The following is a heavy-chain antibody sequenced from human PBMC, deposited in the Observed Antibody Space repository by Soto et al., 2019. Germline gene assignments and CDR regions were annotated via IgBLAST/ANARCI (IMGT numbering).Heavy chain of an antibody. Sequence: GGSLKISYRRPGYTFTDYWIGWVRQLPGKGLEWMGIIYPGDSDTRYSPSFQGHVTITVDKSTSTAYLQWNTLKASDTAMYYCASHISNFRYYYYAMHVWGQGTTVPVS. CDR1: GYTFTDYW. CDR2: IYPGDSDT. CDR3: ASHISNFRYYYYAMHV. V-gene: IGHV5-51*01. J-gene: IGHJ6*02. D-gene: IGHD4-4*01.